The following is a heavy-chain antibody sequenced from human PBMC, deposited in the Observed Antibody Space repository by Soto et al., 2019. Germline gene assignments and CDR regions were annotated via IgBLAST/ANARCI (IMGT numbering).Heavy chain of an antibody. V-gene: IGHV4-61*01. CDR2: INYSGST. CDR1: GGSVSSGSYY. CDR3: ARGIEAWYQGRYYYGIDV. Sequence: QVQLQESGPGLVKPSETLSLTCTVSGGSVSSGSYYCSWIRQPPGKGLEWIGYINYSGSTNYNPSLSRRVTESVDTSKNQFSLKLRSVTAAHTAEYHCARGIEAWYQGRYYYGIDVWGQGTKVTVSS. J-gene: IGHJ6*02. D-gene: IGHD2-2*01.